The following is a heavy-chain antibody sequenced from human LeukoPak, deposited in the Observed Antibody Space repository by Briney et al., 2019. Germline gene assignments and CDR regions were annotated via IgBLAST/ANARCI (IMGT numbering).Heavy chain of an antibody. Sequence: GGSLRLSCAASGFSFSVYEMHWVRQAPGKGLEWVGFIRSKAYGGTTEYAASVKGRFTISRDDSKSIAYLQMNSLKTEDTAVYYCTRPYSSGLFPYYYYMDVWGKGTTVTVSS. J-gene: IGHJ6*03. CDR3: TRPYSSGLFPYYYYMDV. CDR2: IRSKAYGGTT. CDR1: GFSFSVYE. V-gene: IGHV3-49*04. D-gene: IGHD6-19*01.